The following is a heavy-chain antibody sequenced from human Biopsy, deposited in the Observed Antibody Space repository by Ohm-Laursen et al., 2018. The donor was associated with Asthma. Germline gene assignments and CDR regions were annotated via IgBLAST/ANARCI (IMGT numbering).Heavy chain of an antibody. Sequence: VASVKVSCKASGYTFINYAIHWVRQAPGHSLEWMGWINAANGNTKYSQKFQGRLTISRDTSASTAYMDLSGLRSEDTAVYYCARTYFDFLTGQVHDAFAMWGQGTMVTVSS. CDR3: ARTYFDFLTGQVHDAFAM. D-gene: IGHD3-9*01. V-gene: IGHV1-3*01. J-gene: IGHJ3*02. CDR2: INAANGNT. CDR1: GYTFINYA.